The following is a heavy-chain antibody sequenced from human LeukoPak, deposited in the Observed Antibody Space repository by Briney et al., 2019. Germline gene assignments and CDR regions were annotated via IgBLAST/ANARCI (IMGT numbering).Heavy chain of an antibody. CDR3: VFEGRADAFDI. Sequence: PGGSLRLSCAASGFTFSXXXXXXVXXXXXXXXXXXAVISXDGSNKYYXXXXXXXXTXXXDNSKNTLYLQMNSLRAEDTAVYYCVFEGRADAFDIWGQGTMVTVSS. V-gene: IGHV3-30*03. CDR1: GFTFSXXX. CDR2: ISXDGSNK. D-gene: IGHD3-10*01. J-gene: IGHJ3*02.